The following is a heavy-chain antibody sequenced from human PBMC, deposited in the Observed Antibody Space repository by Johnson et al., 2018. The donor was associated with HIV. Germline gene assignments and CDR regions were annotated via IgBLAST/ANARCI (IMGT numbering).Heavy chain of an antibody. CDR3: TTDDYDSSGRAFDI. Sequence: VQLVESGGGVVQPGGSLRLSCAASGFTVSSNYMSWVRQAPGKGLEWVGRIKSKTDGGTTDYAAPVKGRFTISRDDSKNTLYLQMNSLKTEDTAVYYCTTDDYDSSGRAFDIWGQGTMVTVSS. CDR1: GFTVSSNY. V-gene: IGHV3-15*01. D-gene: IGHD3-22*01. J-gene: IGHJ3*02. CDR2: IKSKTDGGTT.